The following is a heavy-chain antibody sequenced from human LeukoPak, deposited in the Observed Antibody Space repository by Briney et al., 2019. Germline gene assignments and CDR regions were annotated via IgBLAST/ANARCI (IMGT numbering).Heavy chain of an antibody. CDR3: AKDRTNYYDSSGHYYRRDGDY. CDR2: VSGSGGYT. CDR1: GFTFSSYA. D-gene: IGHD3-22*01. J-gene: IGHJ4*02. V-gene: IGHV3-23*01. Sequence: GGSLRLSCAASGFTFSSYAMSWVRQAPGKGLEWVSSVSGSGGYTYYAGSVKGRFTISRDNSKNTLYLQMNSLRAEDTAIYYCAKDRTNYYDSSGHYYRRDGDYWGQGTLVTVSS.